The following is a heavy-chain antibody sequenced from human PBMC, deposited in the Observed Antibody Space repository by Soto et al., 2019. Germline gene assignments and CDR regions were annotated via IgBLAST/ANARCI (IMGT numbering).Heavy chain of an antibody. CDR2: TYYRSGWSR. CDR3: ARAYSSGWFSYFDF. D-gene: IGHD6-19*01. CDR1: GFSISTDSAA. J-gene: IGHJ4*02. V-gene: IGHV6-1*01. Sequence: PSQTPSLTCAISGFSISTDSAAWNWIRQSPSRGLEWLGRTYYRSGWSREYAVSVRGRITINPDTSKNQFSLQLNSVTPEDTAVYFCARAYSSGWFSYFDFWGQGTLVTVSS.